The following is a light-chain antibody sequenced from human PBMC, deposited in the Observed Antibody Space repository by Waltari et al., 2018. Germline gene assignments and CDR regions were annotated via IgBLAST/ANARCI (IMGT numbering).Light chain of an antibody. CDR2: AVN. CDR1: SSDVGVWQY. J-gene: IGLJ3*02. Sequence: QSALAQPASVSGSPGQSITISCTGTSSDVGVWQYVSWCQQHQGKAPKLLFYAVNKRPSGVSTRFSGSKSGNTASLTISGLQGEDEADYYCGSHTRGSTWVFGGGTKGTVL. CDR3: GSHTRGSTWV. V-gene: IGLV2-14*03.